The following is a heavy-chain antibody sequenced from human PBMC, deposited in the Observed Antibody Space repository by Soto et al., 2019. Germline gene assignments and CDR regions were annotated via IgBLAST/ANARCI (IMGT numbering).Heavy chain of an antibody. CDR2: ISAYNGNT. Sequence: ASVKVSCKASGYTFTSHGISSVRQAPGQTHAWMGWISAYNGNTNYAQKLQDRVTMTTDTSTSTAYMELRSLRSDDTAVYYCARWYSSGWDPPYYYSAMDVWGQGVTVTVSS. D-gene: IGHD6-19*01. CDR1: GYTFTSHG. CDR3: ARWYSSGWDPPYYYSAMDV. J-gene: IGHJ6*02. V-gene: IGHV1-18*04.